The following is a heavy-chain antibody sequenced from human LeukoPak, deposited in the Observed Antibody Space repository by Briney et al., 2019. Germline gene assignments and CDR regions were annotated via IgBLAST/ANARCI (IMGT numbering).Heavy chain of an antibody. D-gene: IGHD1-26*01. CDR2: IYPSSGDI. Sequence: ASVKVSCKASGYTFTGHYMHWVRQAPGQGLEWMGWIYPSSGDIDYSHIFEGRVTMTRDTSISTAYMELSRLTSDDTAVYYCARWVSGSYSAIDYWGQGTLVTVSS. J-gene: IGHJ4*02. CDR1: GYTFTGHY. V-gene: IGHV1-2*07. CDR3: ARWVSGSYSAIDY.